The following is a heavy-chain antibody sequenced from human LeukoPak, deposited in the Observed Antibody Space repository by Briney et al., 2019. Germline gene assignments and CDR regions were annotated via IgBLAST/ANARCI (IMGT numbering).Heavy chain of an antibody. D-gene: IGHD6-19*01. CDR1: GFRFSDVW. Sequence: GGSLRLSCAASGFRFSDVWMNWVRQAPGKGLEWVSGIFGSGGSTHYADSVKGRFTISRDNSKNTVYLQMNSLRAEDTAVYYCAKTTTGYSSGRFPGWPVDYWGQGTLVTVSS. V-gene: IGHV3-23*01. CDR3: AKTTTGYSSGRFPGWPVDY. J-gene: IGHJ4*02. CDR2: IFGSGGST.